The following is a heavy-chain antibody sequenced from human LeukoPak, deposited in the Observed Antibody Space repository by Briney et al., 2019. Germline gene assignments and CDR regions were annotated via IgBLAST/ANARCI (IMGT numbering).Heavy chain of an antibody. CDR1: GFTFSSYW. CDR3: ARPSPVRKAFGI. J-gene: IGHJ3*02. D-gene: IGHD3-10*01. Sequence: GSLRLSCAASGFTFSSYWMSWVRQAPGKGLEWVANIKQDGSEKYYVDSVKGRFTISRDNAKNSLYLQMNSPRAEDTAVYYCARPSPVRKAFGIWGQGTMVTVSS. CDR2: IKQDGSEK. V-gene: IGHV3-7*01.